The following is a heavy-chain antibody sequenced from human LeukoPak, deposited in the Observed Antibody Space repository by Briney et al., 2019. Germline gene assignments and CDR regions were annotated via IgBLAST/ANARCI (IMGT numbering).Heavy chain of an antibody. Sequence: ASVKVSCKASGYTFTGYYMHWVRQAPGQGLEWMGWINPNSGGTNYAQKFQGRVTMTRDTSISTAYMELSRLRSDDTAVYYRARIPIVVVPAAQGDNWFDPWGQGTLVTVSS. CDR1: GYTFTGYY. V-gene: IGHV1-2*02. CDR2: INPNSGGT. J-gene: IGHJ5*02. CDR3: ARIPIVVVPAAQGDNWFDP. D-gene: IGHD2-2*01.